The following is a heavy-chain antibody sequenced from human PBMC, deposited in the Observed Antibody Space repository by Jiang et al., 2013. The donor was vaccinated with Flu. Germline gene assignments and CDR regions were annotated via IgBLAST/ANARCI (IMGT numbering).Heavy chain of an antibody. CDR3: ARDSISGAGTGFDY. D-gene: IGHD6-13*01. J-gene: IGHJ4*02. CDR2: IYYSGST. V-gene: IGHV4-59*01. CDR1: GGPISSYY. Sequence: TLSLTCTVSGGPISSYYWNWIRQPPGKGLEWIGYIYYSGSTKYNPSLKSRVTISVDTSKNQFSLKLSSATAADTAVYYCARDSISGAGTGFDYWGQGTLVTVSS.